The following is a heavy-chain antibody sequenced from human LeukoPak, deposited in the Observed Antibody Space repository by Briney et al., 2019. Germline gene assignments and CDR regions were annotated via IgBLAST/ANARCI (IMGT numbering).Heavy chain of an antibody. J-gene: IGHJ6*04. V-gene: IGHV3-30*04. CDR3: ARDPRRSTMVRGVIAENGYYYYGMDV. D-gene: IGHD3-10*01. CDR1: GFTFSSYA. CDR2: ISYDGSNK. Sequence: GGSLRLSCAASGFTFSSYAMHWVRQAPGKGLEWVAVISYDGSNKYYADSVKGRFTISRDNSKNTLYLQMNSLRAEDTAVYYCARDPRRSTMVRGVIAENGYYYYGMDVWGKGTTVTVSS.